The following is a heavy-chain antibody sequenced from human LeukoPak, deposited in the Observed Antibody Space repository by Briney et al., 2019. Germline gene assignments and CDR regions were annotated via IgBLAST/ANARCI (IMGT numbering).Heavy chain of an antibody. Sequence: SVKVSCKASGGTFSSYAISWVRQAPGQGLEWMGRIIPIFGTANYVQKFQGRVTITTDESTSTAYMELSSLRSEDTAVYYCARGMRGSGYYHDYWGQGTLVTVSS. D-gene: IGHD3-22*01. CDR2: IIPIFGTA. CDR1: GGTFSSYA. V-gene: IGHV1-69*05. CDR3: ARGMRGSGYYHDY. J-gene: IGHJ4*02.